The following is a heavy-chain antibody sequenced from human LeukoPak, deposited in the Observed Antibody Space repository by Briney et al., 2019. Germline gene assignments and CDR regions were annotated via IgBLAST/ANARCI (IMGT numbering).Heavy chain of an antibody. CDR1: GFTFNIYE. V-gene: IGHV3-48*03. D-gene: IGHD2-8*02. J-gene: IGHJ4*02. Sequence: GGSLRLSCAASGFTFNIYEMNWVRQAPGKGLEWVSYISTSGSTIFYADSVKGRFTISRDNSKSTLSLQMNSLRAEDTAIYYCATYRQVLLPFESWGQGTLVTVSS. CDR2: ISTSGSTI. CDR3: ATYRQVLLPFES.